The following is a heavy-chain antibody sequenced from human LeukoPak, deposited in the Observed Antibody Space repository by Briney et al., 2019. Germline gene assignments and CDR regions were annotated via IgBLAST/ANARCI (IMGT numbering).Heavy chain of an antibody. J-gene: IGHJ6*02. CDR1: GYTFIRYY. CDR3: ARGGLVPGYYYYGMDV. CDR2: VNPSGDST. V-gene: IGHV1-46*01. D-gene: IGHD6-19*01. Sequence: GASVKVSCKASGYTFIRYYIHWVRQAPGQGLEWMGIVNPSGDSTNYAQKFQGRVTMTRDTSTSTVYMELSSLRSEDTAVYYCARGGLVPGYYYYGMDVWGQGTTVTVSS.